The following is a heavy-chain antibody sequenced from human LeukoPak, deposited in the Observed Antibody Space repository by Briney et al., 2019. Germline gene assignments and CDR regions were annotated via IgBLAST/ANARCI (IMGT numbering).Heavy chain of an antibody. V-gene: IGHV4-4*07. Sequence: SETLSLTCTVSGGSISSYYWSWIRQPAGKGLEWIGRMYSSGNTNYNPSLKSRVTMSVDTSKNQFSLKLSSVTAEVTAVYYCASESVVVSFDYWGQGTLVTVSS. J-gene: IGHJ4*02. CDR2: MYSSGNT. CDR3: ASESVVVSFDY. CDR1: GGSISSYY. D-gene: IGHD2-15*01.